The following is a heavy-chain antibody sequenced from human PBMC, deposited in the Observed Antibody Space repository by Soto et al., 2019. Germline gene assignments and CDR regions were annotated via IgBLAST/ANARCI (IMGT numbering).Heavy chain of an antibody. CDR3: ARDYGYCSSTSCSDYYYGMDV. CDR1: GYTFTSYY. J-gene: IGHJ6*02. D-gene: IGHD2-2*01. V-gene: IGHV1-46*01. CDR2: INPSGGST. Sequence: GASVKVSCKASGYTFTSYYMHWVRQAPGQGLELMGIINPSGGSTSYAQKFQGRVTMTRDTSTSTVYMELSSLRSEDTAVYYCARDYGYCSSTSCSDYYYGMDVWGQGTTVTVYS.